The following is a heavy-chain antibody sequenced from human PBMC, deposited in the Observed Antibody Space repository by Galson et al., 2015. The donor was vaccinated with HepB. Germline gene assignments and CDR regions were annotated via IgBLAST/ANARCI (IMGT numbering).Heavy chain of an antibody. Sequence: SLRLSCAASGFTFSSYAMHWVRQAPGKGLEWVAVISYDGSNKYYADSVKGRFTISRDNAKNSLYLQMNSLRAEDTAVYYCARDSSGIAAAGTPLGGYYYGMDVWGQGTTVTVSS. CDR1: GFTFSSYA. J-gene: IGHJ6*02. CDR3: ARDSSGIAAAGTPLGGYYYGMDV. D-gene: IGHD6-13*01. CDR2: ISYDGSNK. V-gene: IGHV3-30-3*01.